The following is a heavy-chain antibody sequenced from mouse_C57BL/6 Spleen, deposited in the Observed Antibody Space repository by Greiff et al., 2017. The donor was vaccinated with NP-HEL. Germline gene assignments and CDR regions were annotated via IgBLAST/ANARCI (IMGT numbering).Heavy chain of an antibody. CDR1: GYTFTSYW. CDR2: IHPNSGST. V-gene: IGHV1-64*01. J-gene: IGHJ1*03. D-gene: IGHD1-1*01. CDR3: ARGYYGRGWYFDV. Sequence: QVQLQQPGAELVKPGASVKLSCKASGYTFTSYWMHWVKQRPGQGLEWLGMIHPNSGSTNDNEKFKSKATLTVDKSSSTAYMQLRSLTSEDSAVYYCARGYYGRGWYFDVWGTGTTVTVSS.